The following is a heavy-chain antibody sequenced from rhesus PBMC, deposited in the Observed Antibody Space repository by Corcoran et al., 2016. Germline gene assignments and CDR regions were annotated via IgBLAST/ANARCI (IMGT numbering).Heavy chain of an antibody. V-gene: IGHV4S11*01. CDR3: AREYCTSTTCYPFDY. Sequence: QVQLQESGPGLVMPSETLSLTCAVPGGSISSSYWSWIRQAPGKGLEWVGRIDSSGGTYYNPSLKSLVTLSVDTSKNQLSLKLSSVTAADTAVYYCAREYCTSTTCYPFDYWGQGVLVTVSS. CDR1: GGSISSSY. D-gene: IGHD2-2*01. CDR2: IDSSGGT. J-gene: IGHJ4*01.